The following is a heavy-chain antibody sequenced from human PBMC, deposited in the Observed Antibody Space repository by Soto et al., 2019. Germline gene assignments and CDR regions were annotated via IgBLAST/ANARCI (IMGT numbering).Heavy chain of an antibody. J-gene: IGHJ4*02. V-gene: IGHV3-33*01. CDR3: ARDRYSSGWYDLDY. D-gene: IGHD6-19*01. CDR2: IWYDGSNK. Sequence: QVQLVESGGGGVQPGRSLRLSCAASGFTFSSYGIHWVRQAPGKGLEWVAVIWYDGSNKYYADSVKGRFTISRDNSKNTLYLQMNSLRAEDTAVYYCARDRYSSGWYDLDYWGQGTLVTVSS. CDR1: GFTFSSYG.